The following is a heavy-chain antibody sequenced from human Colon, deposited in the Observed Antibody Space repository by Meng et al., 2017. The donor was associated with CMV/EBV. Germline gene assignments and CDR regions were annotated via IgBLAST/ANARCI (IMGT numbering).Heavy chain of an antibody. J-gene: IGHJ6*02. CDR1: GFAFSTYA. CDR3: ATGKAVAGKSYYYYGMGL. CDR2: LRSSGEST. Sequence: GGSLRLSCTASGFAFSTYAMSWVRQAPGKGLEWVSALRSSGESTYYADSVKGRFSVSRDNSKNTLYLQMNSLRAEDTAVYYCATGKAVAGKSYYYYGMGLWGQGTTVTVSS. V-gene: IGHV3-23*01. D-gene: IGHD6-19*01.